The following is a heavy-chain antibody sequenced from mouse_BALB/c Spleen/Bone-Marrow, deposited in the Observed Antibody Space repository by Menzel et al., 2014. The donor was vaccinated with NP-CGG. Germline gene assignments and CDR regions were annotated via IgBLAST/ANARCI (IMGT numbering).Heavy chain of an antibody. CDR3: ARSTTATYFDV. CDR2: IYPGNVNT. V-gene: IGHV1-66*01. D-gene: IGHD1-2*01. Sequence: VQVVESGPELVKPGASVRISCKASGYTFTSYYIHWVKQRPGQGLEWIGWIYPGNVNTNYNEKFKGKATLTVDTSSSTAYVDLSSLTSEDSAVYYCARSTTATYFDVWGAWTTVTVSS. CDR1: GYTFTSYY. J-gene: IGHJ1*01.